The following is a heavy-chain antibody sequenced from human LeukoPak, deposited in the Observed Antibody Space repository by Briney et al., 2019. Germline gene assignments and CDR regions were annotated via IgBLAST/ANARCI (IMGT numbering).Heavy chain of an antibody. J-gene: IGHJ4*02. CDR1: GYTFTSYG. Sequence: ASVKVSCKASGYTFTSYGISWVRQAPGQGLEWMGWISAYNGNTNYAQKLQGRVTMTTDTSTSTAYMELRSLRSDDTAVYYCARDKRAYCGGDCYSLYWGQGTLVTVSS. CDR3: ARDKRAYCGGDCYSLY. CDR2: ISAYNGNT. V-gene: IGHV1-18*01. D-gene: IGHD2-21*02.